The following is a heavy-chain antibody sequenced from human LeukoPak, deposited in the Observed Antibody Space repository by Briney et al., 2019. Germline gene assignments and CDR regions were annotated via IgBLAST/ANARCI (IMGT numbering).Heavy chain of an antibody. J-gene: IGHJ4*02. CDR1: GVSISSSNSY. CDR3: ARDRRVGRPPAGFDY. D-gene: IGHD1-26*01. CDR2: IYYSGNT. Sequence: SETLSLTCTVSGVSISSSNSYWGWIRQPPGKGLEWIGSIYYSGNTYYNASLKSQVTISVDTSKNQFSLKLSSVTAADTAVYYCARDRRVGRPPAGFDYWGQGTLVTVSS. V-gene: IGHV4-39*07.